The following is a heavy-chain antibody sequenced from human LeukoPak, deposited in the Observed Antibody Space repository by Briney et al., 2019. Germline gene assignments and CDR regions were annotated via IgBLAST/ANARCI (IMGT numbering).Heavy chain of an antibody. CDR3: ARDKLTGNAFDI. CDR2: IWFDGSDK. CDR1: GFAFSNYG. D-gene: IGHD3-10*01. V-gene: IGHV3-33*01. Sequence: GGSLRLSCAASGFAFSNYGMHWVRQAPGKGLEWVAVIWFDGSDKYYADSVKGRFTISRDNSKNTLFLQMNSLRAEDTAVYYCARDKLTGNAFDIWGQGTMVTVSS. J-gene: IGHJ3*02.